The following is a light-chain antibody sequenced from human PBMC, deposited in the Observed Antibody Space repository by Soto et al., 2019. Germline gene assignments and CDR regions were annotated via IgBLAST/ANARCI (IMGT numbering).Light chain of an antibody. CDR3: CSSASSYTSVV. V-gene: IGLV2-11*01. CDR2: DVT. CDR1: TSDVGNYNY. J-gene: IGLJ2*01. Sequence: QSALTQPRSVSGSPGQSVTISCSGTTSDVGNYNYVSWYQQHPGKAPKLIIYDVTKRPSGVPDRFSGSKSGNTASLIISGLQTEDEAHYYSCSSASSYTSVVFGGGTKLTVL.